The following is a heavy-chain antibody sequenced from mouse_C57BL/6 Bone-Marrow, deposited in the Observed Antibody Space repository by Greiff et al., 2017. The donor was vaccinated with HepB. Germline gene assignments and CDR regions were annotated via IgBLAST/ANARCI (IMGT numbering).Heavy chain of an antibody. J-gene: IGHJ3*01. V-gene: IGHV1-64*01. Sequence: QVQLQQPGAELVKPGASVKLSCKASGYTFTSYWMHWVKHRPGQGLEWIGMIHPNSGSTNYNEKFKSKATLTVDKSSSTAYMQLSSLTSEDSAVYYCARSYYGSSAYWGQGTLVTVSA. D-gene: IGHD1-1*01. CDR2: IHPNSGST. CDR1: GYTFTSYW. CDR3: ARSYYGSSAY.